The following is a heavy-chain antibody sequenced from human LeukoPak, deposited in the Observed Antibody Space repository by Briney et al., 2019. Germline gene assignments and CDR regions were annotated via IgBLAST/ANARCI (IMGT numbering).Heavy chain of an antibody. CDR3: ARTTMALTYYFDY. CDR1: GFTFSSYA. CDR2: ISGSGGGT. Sequence: PGGSLRLSCAVSGFTFSSYAMSWVRQAPGKGLEWVAAISGSGGGTDYADSVKGRFTISRDNSKNTLYLQMNSLRAEDTAVYYCARTTMALTYYFDYWGQGTLVTVSS. J-gene: IGHJ4*02. V-gene: IGHV3-23*01. D-gene: IGHD4/OR15-4a*01.